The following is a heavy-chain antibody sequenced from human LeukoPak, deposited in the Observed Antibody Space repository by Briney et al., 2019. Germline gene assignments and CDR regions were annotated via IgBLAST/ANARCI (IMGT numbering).Heavy chain of an antibody. CDR2: INHSGST. CDR3: ARGKPYYDFWSGYYTNWFDP. Sequence: SETLSLTCAAYGGSFSGYYWSWIRQPPGKGLEWIGEINHSGSTNYNPSLKSRVTISVDTSKNQFSLKLSSVTAADTAVYYCARGKPYYDFWSGYYTNWFDPWGQGTLVTVSS. CDR1: GGSFSGYY. J-gene: IGHJ5*02. D-gene: IGHD3-3*01. V-gene: IGHV4-34*01.